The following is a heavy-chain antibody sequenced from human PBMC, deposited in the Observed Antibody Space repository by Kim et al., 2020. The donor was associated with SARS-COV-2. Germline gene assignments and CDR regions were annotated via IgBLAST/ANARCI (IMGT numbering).Heavy chain of an antibody. CDR1: GFTFDDYA. D-gene: IGHD6-19*01. J-gene: IGHJ4*02. CDR3: AKDIRIAVAGGFDY. V-gene: IGHV3-9*01. CDR2: ISWNSGSI. Sequence: GGSLRLSCAASGFTFDDYAMHWVRQAPGKGLEWVSGISWNSGSIGYADSVKGRFTISRDNAKNSLYLQMNSLRAEDTALYYCAKDIRIAVAGGFDYWGQGTLVTVSS.